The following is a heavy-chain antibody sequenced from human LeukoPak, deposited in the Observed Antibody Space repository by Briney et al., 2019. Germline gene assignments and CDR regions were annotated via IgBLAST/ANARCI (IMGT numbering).Heavy chain of an antibody. Sequence: ASVKVSCKASGYTFTSYYMHWVRQAPGQGLEWMGIINPSGGSTSYAQKFQGRVIMTRDMSTSTVYMELSSLRSEDTAVYYCARAVYYYGSGSERLDYWGQGTLVTVSS. J-gene: IGHJ4*02. V-gene: IGHV1-46*01. CDR1: GYTFTSYY. CDR3: ARAVYYYGSGSERLDY. D-gene: IGHD3-10*01. CDR2: INPSGGST.